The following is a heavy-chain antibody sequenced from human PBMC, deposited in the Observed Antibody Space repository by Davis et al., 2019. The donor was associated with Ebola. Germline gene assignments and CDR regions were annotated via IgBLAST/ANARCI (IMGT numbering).Heavy chain of an antibody. CDR2: ISWDGGST. Sequence: GESLKISCAASGFTFDDYTMHWVRQAPGKGLEWVSLISWDGGSTYYADSVKGRFTISRDNAKNSLYLQMNSLRVEDTAVYYCARAPVLRFLEWAPPPGHENREFDSWGQGTLVTVSS. V-gene: IGHV3-43*01. CDR3: ARAPVLRFLEWAPPPGHENREFDS. D-gene: IGHD3-3*01. J-gene: IGHJ4*02. CDR1: GFTFDDYT.